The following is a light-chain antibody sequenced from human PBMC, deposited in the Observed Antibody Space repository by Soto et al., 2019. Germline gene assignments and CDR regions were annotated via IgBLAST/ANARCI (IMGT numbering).Light chain of an antibody. J-gene: IGKJ1*01. CDR3: QQYGSSIWT. Sequence: DIVLRQSPATLSLSPGDSATLSCRASHTVTSDFLAWYQQRPGQAPRLLIYVTSRRATGVPDRFIGSGTGTDFTLTITRLGPEDSAVYYCQQYGSSIWTFGQGTNVEIK. V-gene: IGKV3-20*01. CDR1: HTVTSDF. CDR2: VTS.